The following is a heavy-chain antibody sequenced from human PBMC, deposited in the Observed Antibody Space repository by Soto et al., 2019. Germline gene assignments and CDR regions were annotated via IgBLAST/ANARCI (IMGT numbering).Heavy chain of an antibody. CDR3: ARMAGPWYFDL. J-gene: IGHJ2*01. CDR1: GWSFRGFY. V-gene: IGHV4-34*01. Sequence: PSETLSLTCSVHGWSFRGFYWTWIRQPPGKGLEWIGEINHSGSSNYNPPLKSRVTMSLDTSRNQFSLSLNSVTAADTAVYYCARMAGPWYFDLWGRGTLVTVSS. CDR2: INHSGSS.